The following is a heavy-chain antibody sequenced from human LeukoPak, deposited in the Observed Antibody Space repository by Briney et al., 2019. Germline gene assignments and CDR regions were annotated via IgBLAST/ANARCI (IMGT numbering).Heavy chain of an antibody. CDR3: ARYPHGDFKAEYFQH. CDR1: GGSISSGDYY. D-gene: IGHD4-17*01. V-gene: IGHV4-30-4*08. J-gene: IGHJ1*01. Sequence: PSETLSLTCTVSGGSISSGDYYWSWIRQPPGKGLEWIGYIYYSGSTYYNPSLKSRVTISVDTSKNQFSLKLSSVTAADTAVYYCARYPHGDFKAEYFQHWGQGTLVTVSS. CDR2: IYYSGST.